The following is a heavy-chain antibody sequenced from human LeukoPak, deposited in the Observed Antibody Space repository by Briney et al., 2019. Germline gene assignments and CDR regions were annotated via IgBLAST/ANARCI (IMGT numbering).Heavy chain of an antibody. CDR3: ARVKPTYYYALDY. J-gene: IGHJ4*02. V-gene: IGHV3-7*01. CDR1: GFTFSDYY. Sequence: GGSLRLSCAASGFTFSDYYMSWIRQAPGKGLEWVANIKQDGSGKYYVDSVKGRFTISRDNAKNSLYLQMNSLRAEDTAVYYCARVKPTYYYALDYWGQGTLVTVSS. CDR2: IKQDGSGK. D-gene: IGHD3-10*01.